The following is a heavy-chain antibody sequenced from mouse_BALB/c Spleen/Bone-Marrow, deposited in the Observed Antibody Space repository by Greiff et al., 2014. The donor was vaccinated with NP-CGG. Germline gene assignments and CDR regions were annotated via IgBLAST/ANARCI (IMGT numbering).Heavy chain of an antibody. V-gene: IGHV5-6*01. J-gene: IGHJ4*01. Sequence: EVQLVESGGDLVKPGGSLKLSCAASGFTFSSYGMSWVRQTPDKRLEWVATISSGGTNTYYPDSVKGRFTISRDNAKNTLYLQMRSVKFEDTAMYSCTRGEFYDERTAMDYGGQGTLVTVPT. D-gene: IGHD2-12*01. CDR3: TRGEFYDERTAMDY. CDR1: GFTFSSYG. CDR2: ISSGGTNT.